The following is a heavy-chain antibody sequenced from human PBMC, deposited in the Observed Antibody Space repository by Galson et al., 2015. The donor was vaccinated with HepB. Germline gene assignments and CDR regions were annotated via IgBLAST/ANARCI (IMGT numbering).Heavy chain of an antibody. CDR3: ARGLLGISNY. D-gene: IGHD2/OR15-2a*01. J-gene: IGHJ4*02. CDR2: ISSSSTTI. CDR1: GFTFSRYS. Sequence: SLRLSCAASGFTFSRYSMNWVRQAPGKGLEWVSYISSSSTTINYADSLKGRFTISRDNAKKSLYLQMNSLRAEDTAVYYCARGLLGISNYWGQGTLVTVSS. V-gene: IGHV3-48*01.